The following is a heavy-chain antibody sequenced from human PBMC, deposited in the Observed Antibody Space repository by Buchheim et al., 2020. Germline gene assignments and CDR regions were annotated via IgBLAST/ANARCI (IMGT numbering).Heavy chain of an antibody. CDR2: IWYDGSNK. J-gene: IGHJ4*02. Sequence: QVQLVESGGGVVQPGRSLRLSCAASGFTFSSYGMHWVRQAPGKGLEWVAVIWYDGSNKYYADSVKGRFTISRDNSKNTLYLQMNSLRAEDTAVYYCARDGPNYDFWSGYSHYFDYWGQGTL. V-gene: IGHV3-33*01. CDR3: ARDGPNYDFWSGYSHYFDY. CDR1: GFTFSSYG. D-gene: IGHD3-3*01.